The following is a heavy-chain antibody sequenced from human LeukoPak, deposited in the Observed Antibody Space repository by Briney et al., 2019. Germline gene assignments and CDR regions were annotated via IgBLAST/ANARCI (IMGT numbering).Heavy chain of an antibody. Sequence: GGSLRLSCAASGFTVSSNYMSWVRQAPGKGLEWVSVIYSGGSTYYADSVKGRFTISRDNSKNTLYLQMNSLRAEDTAVYYCARDHLSDGYNDYWGQGTPVTVSS. CDR2: IYSGGST. CDR3: ARDHLSDGYNDY. V-gene: IGHV3-66*01. D-gene: IGHD5-24*01. J-gene: IGHJ4*02. CDR1: GFTVSSNY.